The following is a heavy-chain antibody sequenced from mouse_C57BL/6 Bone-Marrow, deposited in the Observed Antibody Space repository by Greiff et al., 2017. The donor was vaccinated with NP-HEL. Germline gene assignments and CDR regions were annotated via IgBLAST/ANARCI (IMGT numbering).Heavy chain of an antibody. V-gene: IGHV14-4*01. CDR2: IDPENGDT. Sequence: VQLTESGAELVRPGASVKLSCTASGFNIKDDYMHWVKQRPEQGLEWIGWIDPENGDTEYASKFQGKATITADTSSNTAYLQLSSLTSEDTAVYYCTRLGRPYYAMDYWGQETSVTVSS. CDR3: TRLGRPYYAMDY. D-gene: IGHD4-1*01. CDR1: GFNIKDDY. J-gene: IGHJ4*01.